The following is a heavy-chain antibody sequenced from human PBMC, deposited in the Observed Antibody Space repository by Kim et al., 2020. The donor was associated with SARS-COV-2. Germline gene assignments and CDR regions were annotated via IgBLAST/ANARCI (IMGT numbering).Heavy chain of an antibody. D-gene: IGHD1-26*01. J-gene: IGHJ4*02. CDR3: VRDVDAAGAIWDH. Sequence: GGSLRLSCAASGFTFSSYEMNWVRQAPGKGLEWVSHITGSGTTIYYADSVRGRFTISRDNAENSLFLQMNSLRVEDTAVCYCVRDVDAAGAIWDHWGQGTLVTVSS. CDR2: ITGSGTTI. CDR1: GFTFSSYE. V-gene: IGHV3-48*03.